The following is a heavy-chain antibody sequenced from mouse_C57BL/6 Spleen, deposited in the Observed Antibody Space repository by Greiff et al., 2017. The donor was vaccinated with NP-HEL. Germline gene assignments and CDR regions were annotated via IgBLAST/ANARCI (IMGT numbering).Heavy chain of an antibody. J-gene: IGHJ4*01. CDR2: IDPSDSYT. CDR3: ARLLRYPGGYYYAMDY. V-gene: IGHV1-69*01. CDR1: GYTFTSYW. Sequence: QVQLQQPGAELVMPGASVKLSSKASGYTFTSYWMHWVKQRPGQGLEWIGEIDPSDSYTNYNQKFKGKSTLTVDKSSSTAYMQLSSLTSEDSAVYYCARLLRYPGGYYYAMDYWGQGTSVTVSS. D-gene: IGHD1-1*01.